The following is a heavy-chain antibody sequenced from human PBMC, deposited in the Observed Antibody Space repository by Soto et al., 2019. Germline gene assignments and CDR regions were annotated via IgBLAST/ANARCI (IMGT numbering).Heavy chain of an antibody. CDR1: GFTFSSYA. D-gene: IGHD3-10*01. CDR2: ISGSGGST. J-gene: IGHJ4*02. V-gene: IGHV3-23*01. Sequence: PGGSLRLSCAASGFTFSSYAMSWVRQAPGKGLEWVSAISGSGGSTYYADSVKGRFTISRDNSKNTLYLQMNSLRAEDTAVYYCAKDRTHYGSGSYYFDYWGQGTLVTVSS. CDR3: AKDRTHYGSGSYYFDY.